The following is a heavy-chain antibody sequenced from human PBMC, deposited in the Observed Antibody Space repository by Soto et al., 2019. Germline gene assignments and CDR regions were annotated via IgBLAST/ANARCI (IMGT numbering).Heavy chain of an antibody. D-gene: IGHD3-22*01. CDR1: GYTFTSYC. V-gene: IGHV1-18*01. J-gene: IGHJ3*02. CDR3: AWGNYDSSGYYPMGAFDI. Sequence: GASVKVSCKASGYTFTSYCISWVRQAPGQGLEWMGWISAYNGNTNYAQKLQGRVTMTTDTSTSTAYMELRSLRSDDTAVYYCAWGNYDSSGYYPMGAFDIWGQGTMVTVSS. CDR2: ISAYNGNT.